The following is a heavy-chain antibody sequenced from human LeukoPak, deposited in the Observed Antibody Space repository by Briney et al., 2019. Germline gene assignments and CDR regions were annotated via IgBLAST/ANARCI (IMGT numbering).Heavy chain of an antibody. D-gene: IGHD2-15*01. CDR2: IYSGGST. V-gene: IGHV3-66*01. CDR3: ASPSSCGGSCYPIFDY. CDR1: GFTVSSNY. Sequence: PGGSLRLSCAASGFTVSSNYMSWVRQAPGKGLEWVSVIYSGGSTYYADSVKGRFTISRDNSKNTLYLQMNSLRAEDTAVYYCASPSSCGGSCYPIFDYWGQGTLVTVSS. J-gene: IGHJ4*02.